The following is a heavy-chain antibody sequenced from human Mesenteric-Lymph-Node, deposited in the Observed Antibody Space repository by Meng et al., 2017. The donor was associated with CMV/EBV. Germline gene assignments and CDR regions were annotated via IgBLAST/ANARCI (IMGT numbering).Heavy chain of an antibody. D-gene: IGHD3-3*01. J-gene: IGHJ6*02. CDR2: IWYDGSNK. V-gene: IGHV3-33*01. Sequence: GESLKISCAASGFTFSSYGMHWVRQAPGKGLEWVAVIWYDGSNKYYADSVKGRFTISRDNSKNTLYLQMNSLRAEDTAVYYCARFFWSGYYRDYGMDVWGQGTTVTVSS. CDR1: GFTFSSYG. CDR3: ARFFWSGYYRDYGMDV.